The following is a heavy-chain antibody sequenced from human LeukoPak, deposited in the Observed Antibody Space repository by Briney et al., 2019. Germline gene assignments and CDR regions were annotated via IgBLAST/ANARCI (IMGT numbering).Heavy chain of an antibody. CDR2: MNPNSGNT. CDR3: ARVKMVRGALKNYYYYFGMDV. J-gene: IGHJ6*02. D-gene: IGHD3-10*01. CDR1: GYTFTSYD. Sequence: GASVTVSCKASGYTFTSYDINWVRQATGQGLEWMGWMNPNSGNTGYSQKFQGRVTMTRNTSISTAYMELSSLRSEDTAVYYCARVKMVRGALKNYYYYFGMDVWGQGTTVTVSS. V-gene: IGHV1-8*01.